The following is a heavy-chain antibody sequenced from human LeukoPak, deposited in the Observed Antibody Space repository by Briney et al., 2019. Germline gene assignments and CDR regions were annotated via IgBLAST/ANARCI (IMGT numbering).Heavy chain of an antibody. D-gene: IGHD4-17*01. CDR2: ISRGTT. Sequence: GGSLRLSCAASGFTFSKYAMVWVRQAPGKGLEWVSAISRGTTYYAYSVKGRFTISRDNSKNMLYLQMNSLRAEDTAVYYCAKDPNGDYVGAFSFQSWGRGTLVTVS. CDR1: GFTFSKYA. CDR3: AKDPNGDYVGAFSFQS. V-gene: IGHV3-23*01. J-gene: IGHJ1*01.